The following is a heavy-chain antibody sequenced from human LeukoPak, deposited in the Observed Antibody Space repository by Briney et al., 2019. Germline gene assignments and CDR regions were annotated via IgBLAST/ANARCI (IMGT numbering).Heavy chain of an antibody. D-gene: IGHD6-6*01. CDR1: GFTFSNYG. V-gene: IGHV3-30*02. CDR3: AKGAGLYSSSAPIDY. CDR2: IRYGGSNK. J-gene: IGHJ4*02. Sequence: PGGSLSLSCAASGFTFSNYGMQWVRQAPGKGLEWVAFIRYGGSNKYYAGSVKGRFTISRDNSKNTLDLQMNSLRPEDSAIYYCAKGAGLYSSSAPIDYWGQGTLVTVSS.